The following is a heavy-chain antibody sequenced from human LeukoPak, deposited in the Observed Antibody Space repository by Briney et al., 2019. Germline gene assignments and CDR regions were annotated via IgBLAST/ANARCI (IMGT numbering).Heavy chain of an antibody. V-gene: IGHV4-34*01. CDR3: ARLPTVTFFDY. CDR2: IKHDGST. Sequence: PSETLSLTCAVYGGSFSGDFWSWIRQSPGKGLEWIGEIKHDGSTTYNPSLESRVAMSVDTSKNQFSLKLSSVTAADTAVYYCARLPTVTFFDYWGQGTLVTVSS. D-gene: IGHD4-17*01. J-gene: IGHJ4*02. CDR1: GGSFSGDF.